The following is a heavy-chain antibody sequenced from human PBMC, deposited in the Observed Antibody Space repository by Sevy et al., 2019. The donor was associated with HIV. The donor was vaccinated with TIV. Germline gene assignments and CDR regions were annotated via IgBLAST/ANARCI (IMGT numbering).Heavy chain of an antibody. Sequence: GGSLRLSCAASGFTFSSYAMHWVRQAPGKGLEWVAVISYDGSNKYYADSVKGRFTISRDNSKNTLYLQMNSLRAEDTAVYYCARAFSGHPMMGGMDVWGQGTTVTVSS. D-gene: IGHD6-19*01. CDR2: ISYDGSNK. J-gene: IGHJ6*02. CDR3: ARAFSGHPMMGGMDV. CDR1: GFTFSSYA. V-gene: IGHV3-30-3*01.